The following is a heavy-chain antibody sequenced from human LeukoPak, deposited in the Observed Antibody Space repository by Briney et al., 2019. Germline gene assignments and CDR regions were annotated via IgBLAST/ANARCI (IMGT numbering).Heavy chain of an antibody. D-gene: IGHD1-26*01. CDR2: IYHNVTT. J-gene: IGHJ4*02. CDR3: ARSPCLGAHLDY. Sequence: SGTLSLTCAVSGFSISSNNLWRVVRPAPGRVVELLGIIYHNVTTNYNPSLKGRVTISVDKSKNQYSLKFNSVNAADTAWYYWARSPCLGAHLDYWGQGTLVPVSS. CDR1: GFSISSNNL. V-gene: IGHV4-4*02.